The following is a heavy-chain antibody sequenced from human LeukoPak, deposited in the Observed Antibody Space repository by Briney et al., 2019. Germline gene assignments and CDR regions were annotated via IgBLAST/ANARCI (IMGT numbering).Heavy chain of an antibody. V-gene: IGHV3-48*04. J-gene: IGHJ4*02. CDR2: IGIDSGNT. CDR3: ARVDPLVGVAADY. Sequence: GGSLRLSCTASGFPFIEYSMNWVRQVPGKGLEWISYIGIDSGNTKYADSVKGRFTISRDNAKNSLYLQMNSLRAEDTAVYYCARVDPLVGVAADYWGQGTLVTVSS. D-gene: IGHD2-15*01. CDR1: GFPFIEYS.